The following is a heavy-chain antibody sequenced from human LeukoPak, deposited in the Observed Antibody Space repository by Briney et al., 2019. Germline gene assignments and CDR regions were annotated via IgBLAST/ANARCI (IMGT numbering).Heavy chain of an antibody. Sequence: PSETLSLTCTVSGGSISSSSYYWGWIRQPPGKGLEWIGSIYYSGSTYYNPSLKSRVTISVDTSKNQFSLKLSSVTAADTAVYYCAREYSNYVDNWFDPWGQGTLVTVSS. D-gene: IGHD4-11*01. V-gene: IGHV4-39*07. CDR1: GGSISSSSYY. CDR3: AREYSNYVDNWFDP. J-gene: IGHJ5*02. CDR2: IYYSGST.